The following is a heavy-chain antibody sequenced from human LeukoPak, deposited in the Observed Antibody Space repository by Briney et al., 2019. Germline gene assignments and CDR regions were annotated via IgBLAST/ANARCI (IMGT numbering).Heavy chain of an antibody. CDR1: GGSISSSSYY. V-gene: IGHV4-39*01. D-gene: IGHD6-13*01. Sequence: PSETLSLTCTVSGGSISSSSYYWGWNRQPPGKGLEWIGSIYYSGSTYYNPSLKSRVTISVGTSKNQFSLKLNSVTAADTAVYYCARLLAAANTDYFDCWGQGTLVTVSS. CDR2: IYYSGST. CDR3: ARLLAAANTDYFDC. J-gene: IGHJ4*02.